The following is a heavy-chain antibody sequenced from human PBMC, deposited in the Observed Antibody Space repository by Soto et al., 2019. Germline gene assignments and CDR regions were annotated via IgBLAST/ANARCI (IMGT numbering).Heavy chain of an antibody. CDR1: GGTFSRYT. D-gene: IGHD3-10*01. CDR2: IIPIAAIA. V-gene: IGHV1-69*02. CDR3: ARGSTIVRGAPRWFDP. Sequence: QVQLVQSGAEVKKPGSSVKVSCKASGGTFSRYTINWVRQAPGQGLEWMGRIIPIAAIANYTQKFQGRVTISGEKSVTTAYLELDNLRSCHTAVYYLARGSTIVRGAPRWFDPWGQGTLVTVSS. J-gene: IGHJ5*02.